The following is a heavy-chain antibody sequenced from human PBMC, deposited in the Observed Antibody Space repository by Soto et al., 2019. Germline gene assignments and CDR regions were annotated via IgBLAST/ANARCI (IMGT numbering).Heavy chain of an antibody. V-gene: IGHV4-34*01. CDR2: INHSGST. CDR1: GGSFSGYY. J-gene: IGHJ4*02. Sequence: SETLSLTCAVYGGSFSGYYWTWIRQPPGTGLEWIGEINHSGSTNYNPSLKSRVTISVDTSKNQFSLKLTSVTAADTAVYYCARHSPDFEWLSQFDYWGQGTLVTVSS. D-gene: IGHD3-9*01. CDR3: ARHSPDFEWLSQFDY.